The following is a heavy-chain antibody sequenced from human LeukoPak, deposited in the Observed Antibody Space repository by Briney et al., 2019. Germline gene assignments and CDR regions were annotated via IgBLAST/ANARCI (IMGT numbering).Heavy chain of an antibody. J-gene: IGHJ1*01. CDR2: LDPEDGET. D-gene: IGHD3-22*01. CDR3: ATEYYDSSGSIEYFQH. V-gene: IGHV1-24*01. Sequence: ASVKVSCKVSGYTLTELSMHWAQQAPGKRFECIGCLDPEDGETIYAQKFQGRVTMTEDTSTDTAYMELSSLRSEDTAVYYCATEYYDSSGSIEYFQHWGQGTLVTVSS. CDR1: GYTLTELS.